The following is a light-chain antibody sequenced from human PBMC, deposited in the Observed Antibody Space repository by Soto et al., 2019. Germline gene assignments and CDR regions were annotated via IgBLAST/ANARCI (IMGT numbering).Light chain of an antibody. J-gene: IGKJ2*01. CDR3: QSYNDWPFS. CDR2: GAS. CDR1: ESLSTY. V-gene: IGKV3-15*01. Sequence: EIVMTQSPAALSVSPGERVTLSCRASESLSTYLPWYQHKPGQAPRLLIYGASTKATGIPARFSGSGSATDFTLTISSLQSEDFAVYYCQSYNDWPFSFGQGTKVEIK.